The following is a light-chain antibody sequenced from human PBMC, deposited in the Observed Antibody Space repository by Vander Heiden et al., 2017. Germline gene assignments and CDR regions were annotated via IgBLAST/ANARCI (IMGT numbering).Light chain of an antibody. V-gene: IGKV1-39*01. Sequence: DIQMTQSPSSLSASVGDRVTITCRASQSISSYLNWYQQKPGKAPKLLIYAASSLQSGVPSRFSGSGSGTDFTLTISSLQPEDFATYYCQQSYSTPPTFAPETKVDIK. CDR2: AAS. CDR3: QQSYSTPPT. CDR1: QSISSY. J-gene: IGKJ3*01.